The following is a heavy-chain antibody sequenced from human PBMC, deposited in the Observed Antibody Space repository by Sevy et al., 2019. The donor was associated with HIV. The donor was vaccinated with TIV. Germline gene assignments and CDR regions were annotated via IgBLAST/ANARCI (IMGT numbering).Heavy chain of an antibody. D-gene: IGHD2-2*01. J-gene: IGHJ6*02. CDR1: GFIFSNYP. V-gene: IGHV3-23*01. Sequence: GESLKISCAASGFIFSNYPMSWVRHSPGKGLEWVSDISAGGTTTYYADSVEGRFTISRDNSKNTVSLQMNSLGAEDTAIYYCAKRYCRTITCYDDDFWNPYYFYGLDVWGQGISVTVSS. CDR3: AKRYCRTITCYDDDFWNPYYFYGLDV. CDR2: ISAGGTTT.